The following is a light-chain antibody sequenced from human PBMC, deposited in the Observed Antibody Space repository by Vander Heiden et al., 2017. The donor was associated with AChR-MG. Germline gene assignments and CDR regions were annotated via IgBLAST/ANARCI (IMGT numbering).Light chain of an antibody. CDR2: GAS. V-gene: IGKV3-15*01. Sequence: EIVMTQSPATLSVSPGERATLPCRASQSVSSYVAWYQQKPGQAPRLLICGASTRATGIPARFSGSGSGTEFTLTISSLQSEDFAVYYCQQYINWPGTFGQGTKLEIK. CDR1: QSVSSY. CDR3: QQYINWPGT. J-gene: IGKJ2*01.